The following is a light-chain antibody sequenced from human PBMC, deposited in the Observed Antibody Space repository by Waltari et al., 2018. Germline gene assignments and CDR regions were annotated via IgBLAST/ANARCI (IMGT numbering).Light chain of an antibody. CDR1: SRDIGNFDL. CDR2: EVR. V-gene: IGLV2-23*02. CDR3: CAYAGSTTLL. J-gene: IGLJ3*02. Sequence: QSALTQPASVSGSPGQEISISCTGTSRDIGNFDLVAWYQQHPDKAPKLTIYEVRKRPSGVSGRFSGSKSGYTASLTISGLQAEDEATYYCCAYAGSTTLLCGGGTKLTVL.